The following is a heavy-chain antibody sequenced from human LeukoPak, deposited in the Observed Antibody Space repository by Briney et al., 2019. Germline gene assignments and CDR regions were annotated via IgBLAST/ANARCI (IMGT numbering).Heavy chain of an antibody. Sequence: SETLPLTCTVCLGSISSYYLSWIRQPAGKGLEGVGDNYYSGRTNYNPSLKSRVTISVDTSKNQFSLKLSSVTAADTAVYYCARGGGRAAAGIFDYWGQGTLVTVSS. CDR3: ARGGGRAAAGIFDY. V-gene: IGHV4-59*01. CDR1: LGSISSYY. CDR2: NYYSGRT. J-gene: IGHJ4*02. D-gene: IGHD6-13*01.